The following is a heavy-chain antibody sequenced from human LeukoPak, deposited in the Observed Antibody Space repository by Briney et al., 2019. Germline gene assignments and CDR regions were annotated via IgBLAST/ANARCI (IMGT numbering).Heavy chain of an antibody. D-gene: IGHD3-3*01. CDR3: ARTWSGHYGWFDY. V-gene: IGHV4-59*08. CDR1: AASISSYY. J-gene: IGHJ4*02. Sequence: SPTLSPTCTLYAASISSYYWSSIRLHPGNGLEWIGYIYYSGSTNYNPSLKSRVAISVDTSKNQFSLKLSSVTAADTAVYYCARTWSGHYGWFDYWGRGTLVTVSS. CDR2: IYYSGST.